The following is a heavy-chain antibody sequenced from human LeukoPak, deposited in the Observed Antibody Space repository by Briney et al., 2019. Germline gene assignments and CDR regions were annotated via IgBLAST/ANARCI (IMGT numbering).Heavy chain of an antibody. J-gene: IGHJ4*02. D-gene: IGHD5-18*01. Sequence: ASVTLSCKASGYTFTGYYMHWVRQAPGQGLEWMGWINPNSGGTNYAQKFQGRVTMTRDTSISTAYMELSRLRSDDTAVYYCAREIGGILVFDYWGQGTLVTVSS. CDR2: INPNSGGT. CDR1: GYTFTGYY. V-gene: IGHV1-2*02. CDR3: AREIGGILVFDY.